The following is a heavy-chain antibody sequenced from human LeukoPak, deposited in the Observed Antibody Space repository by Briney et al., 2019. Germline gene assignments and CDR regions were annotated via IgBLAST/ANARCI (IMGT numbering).Heavy chain of an antibody. CDR2: IYSGGST. J-gene: IGHJ4*02. CDR3: AKDLGYGGSYSDY. V-gene: IGHV3-53*01. CDR1: GFTVSSNY. D-gene: IGHD1-26*01. Sequence: PGGSLRLSCAASGFTVSSNYMSWVRQAPGKGLEWVPVIYSGGSTYYADSVKGRFTISRDNSKNTLYLQMNSLRAEDTAVYYCAKDLGYGGSYSDYWGQGTLVTVSS.